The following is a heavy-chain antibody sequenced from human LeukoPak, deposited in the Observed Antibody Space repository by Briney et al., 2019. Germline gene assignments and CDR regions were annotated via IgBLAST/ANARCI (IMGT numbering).Heavy chain of an antibody. CDR3: AKGAGGGPSSFDY. V-gene: IGHV3-23*01. CDR1: GLTFSTYA. CDR2: IRTIAGST. J-gene: IGHJ4*02. D-gene: IGHD2-15*01. Sequence: GGSLRLSCTASGLTFSTYAMSWVRQAPGKGLEWVSGIRTIAGSTYYADSVKGRFTITRDNSKNTMYLQMNRLRGEDTAVYYCAKGAGGGPSSFDYWGQGTLVTVSA.